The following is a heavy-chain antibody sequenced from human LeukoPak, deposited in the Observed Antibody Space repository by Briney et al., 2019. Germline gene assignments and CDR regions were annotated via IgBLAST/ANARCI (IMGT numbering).Heavy chain of an antibody. J-gene: IGHJ4*02. Sequence: ASETLSLTCTVSGGSISSGGYYWSWIRQPPGKGLEFIGYIAASGTTKHNPSLKSRVTLSMDTSKNQFSLKLRSVTAADTAVYFCARFPYFEGFDYWGQGTQVIVSS. CDR3: ARFPYFEGFDY. CDR1: GGSISSGGYY. D-gene: IGHD3-9*01. V-gene: IGHV4-61*08. CDR2: IAASGTT.